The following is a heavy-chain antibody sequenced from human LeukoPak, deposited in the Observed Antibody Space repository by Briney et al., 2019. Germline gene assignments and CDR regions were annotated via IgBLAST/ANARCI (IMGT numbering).Heavy chain of an antibody. J-gene: IGHJ3*02. V-gene: IGHV4-4*07. CDR2: IYTSGST. Sequence: SETLSLTCTVSGGSISSYYWSWIRQPAGKGLEWIGRIYTSGSTNYNPSLKSRVTMSVDTSKNQFSLKLSSVTAADTAVYYCARGGETRTRNASDIWGQGTMVTVSS. CDR1: GGSISSYY. D-gene: IGHD3-10*01. CDR3: ARGGETRTRNASDI.